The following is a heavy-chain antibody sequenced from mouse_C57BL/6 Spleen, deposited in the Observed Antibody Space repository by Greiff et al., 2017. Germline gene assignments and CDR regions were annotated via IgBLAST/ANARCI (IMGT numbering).Heavy chain of an antibody. CDR1: GYPFTSYW. Sequence: VMLVESGAELAKPGASVKLSGRASGYPFTSYWMHWVKQRPGQGLEWIGYINPSSGYTKYNQKFKDKATLTADKSSSTAYMQLSSLTYEDSAVYYCARDDCDYWGQGTTLTVSS. CDR3: ARDDCDY. D-gene: IGHD2-4*01. J-gene: IGHJ2*01. CDR2: INPSSGYT. V-gene: IGHV1-7*01.